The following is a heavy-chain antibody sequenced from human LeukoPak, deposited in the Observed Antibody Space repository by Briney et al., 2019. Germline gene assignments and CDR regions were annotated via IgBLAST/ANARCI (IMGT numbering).Heavy chain of an antibody. CDR2: IYSGGST. Sequence: GGSLRLSCAASGFTVSSNYMSWVRQAPGKGLEWVSVIYSGGSTYYADSVKGRFTISRDNSKNTLYLQMNSLRAEDTAVYYCARSYSSGWYDFDYWGQGTLVTVSP. J-gene: IGHJ4*02. V-gene: IGHV3-53*01. CDR1: GFTVSSNY. CDR3: ARSYSSGWYDFDY. D-gene: IGHD6-19*01.